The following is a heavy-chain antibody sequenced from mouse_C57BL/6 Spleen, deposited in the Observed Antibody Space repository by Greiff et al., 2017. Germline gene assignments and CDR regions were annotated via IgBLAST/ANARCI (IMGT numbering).Heavy chain of an antibody. J-gene: IGHJ3*01. Sequence: VPLQQPGAELVKPGASVKLSCKASGYTFPSYWMHWVKQRPGQGLEWIGMIHPNSGSTNYNEKFKSKATLTVDKSSSTAYMQLSSLTSEDSAVYYCATYYYGSSPWFAYWGQGTLVTVSA. CDR2: IHPNSGST. CDR1: GYTFPSYW. CDR3: ATYYYGSSPWFAY. V-gene: IGHV1-64*01. D-gene: IGHD1-1*01.